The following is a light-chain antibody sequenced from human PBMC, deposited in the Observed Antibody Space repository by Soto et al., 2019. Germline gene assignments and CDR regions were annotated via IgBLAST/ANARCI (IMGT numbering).Light chain of an antibody. CDR3: QQYGSSRWT. Sequence: EIVLTQSPGTLSLSPGERATLSCRASQSVSSSYLAWYQQKPGQAPRLLIYGASSRATGILDRFSGSGSGTDFTLTISRLEPEDFAVYYCQQYGSSRWTFGQGTKWIS. CDR2: GAS. CDR1: QSVSSSY. V-gene: IGKV3-20*01. J-gene: IGKJ1*01.